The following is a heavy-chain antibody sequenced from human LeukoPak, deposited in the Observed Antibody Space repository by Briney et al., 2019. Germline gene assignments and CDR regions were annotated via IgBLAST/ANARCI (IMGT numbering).Heavy chain of an antibody. V-gene: IGHV1-24*01. Sequence: ASVKVSCKVSGYTLTELSMHWVRQAPGKGLEWMGGFDPEDGETIYAQKFQGRVTMTEDTSTDTAYMELSSLRSEDTAVYYCATVPRRYDFWSGYQNDHYYYYMDVWGKGTTVTVSS. CDR3: ATVPRRYDFWSGYQNDHYYYYMDV. D-gene: IGHD3-3*01. J-gene: IGHJ6*03. CDR2: FDPEDGET. CDR1: GYTLTELS.